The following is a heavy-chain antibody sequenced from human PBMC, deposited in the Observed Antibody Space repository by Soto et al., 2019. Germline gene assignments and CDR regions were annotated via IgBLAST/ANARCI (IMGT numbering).Heavy chain of an antibody. Sequence: SETLSLTCTVSGGSISSSSYYWGWIRQPPGKGLEWIGSIYYSGSTYYNPSLKSRVTISVDTSKNQFSLKLSSVTAADTAVYYCARRRFKAGIIDYWGQGTLVTVSS. V-gene: IGHV4-39*01. CDR3: ARRRFKAGIIDY. CDR1: GGSISSSSYY. CDR2: IYYSGST. J-gene: IGHJ4*02. D-gene: IGHD6-13*01.